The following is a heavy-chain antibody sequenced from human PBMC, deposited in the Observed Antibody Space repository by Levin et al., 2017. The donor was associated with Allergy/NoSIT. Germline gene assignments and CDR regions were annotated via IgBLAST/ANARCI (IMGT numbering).Heavy chain of an antibody. J-gene: IGHJ6*03. D-gene: IGHD1-1*01. CDR3: AREAQVGSQHNSNYYYYMDV. Sequence: SETLSLTCTVSGGSISSYYWSWIRQPPGKGLEWIGYIYYSGSTNYNPSLKSRVTISVDTSKNQFSLKLSSVTAADTAVYYCAREAQVGSQHNSNYYYYMDVWGKGTTVTVSS. CDR1: GGSISSYY. CDR2: IYYSGST. V-gene: IGHV4-59*01.